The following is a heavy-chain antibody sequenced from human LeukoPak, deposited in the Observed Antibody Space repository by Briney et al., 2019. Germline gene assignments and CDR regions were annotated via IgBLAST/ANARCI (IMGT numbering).Heavy chain of an antibody. J-gene: IGHJ6*02. D-gene: IGHD6-13*01. CDR2: IIPIFGIA. V-gene: IGHV1-69*04. Sequence: ASVKVSCKASGGTFSSYAISWVRQAPGQGLEWMGRIIPIFGIANYAQKFPGRVTITADKSTSTAYMELSSLRSEDTAVYYCARVSWEAAAGRDYYYGMDVWGQGTTVTVSS. CDR1: GGTFSSYA. CDR3: ARVSWEAAAGRDYYYGMDV.